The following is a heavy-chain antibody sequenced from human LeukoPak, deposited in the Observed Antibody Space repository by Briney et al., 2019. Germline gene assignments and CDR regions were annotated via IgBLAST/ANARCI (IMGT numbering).Heavy chain of an antibody. D-gene: IGHD3-10*01. J-gene: IGHJ4*02. CDR1: GFTFSSYA. Sequence: PGGSLRLSCAASGFTFSSYAMSWVRQAPGKGLEWVSAISGSGGSTYYADSVKGRFTISRDNSKNTLYLQMNSLRAEDTAVYYCAKGRDVGSRSQRYDYWGQGTLVTVSS. CDR2: ISGSGGST. V-gene: IGHV3-23*01. CDR3: AKGRDVGSRSQRYDY.